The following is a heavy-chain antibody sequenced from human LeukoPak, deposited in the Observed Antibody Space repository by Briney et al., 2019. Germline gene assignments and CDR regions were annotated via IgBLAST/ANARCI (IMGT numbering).Heavy chain of an antibody. J-gene: IGHJ4*02. CDR2: IKQDGSEN. CDR1: GFTFSSSW. V-gene: IGHV3-7*03. CDR3: ARDNPPDH. Sequence: GGSLRLSCVASGFTFSSSWMSWVRQAPGKGLEWVANIKQDGSENSYVESVRGRFTISRDNAKNSLHLHLNSLRAEDTALYYCARDNPPDHWGQGTLVTVSS.